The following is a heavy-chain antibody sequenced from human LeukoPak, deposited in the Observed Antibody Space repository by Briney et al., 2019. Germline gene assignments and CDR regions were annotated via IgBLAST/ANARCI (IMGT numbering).Heavy chain of an antibody. CDR3: ARDIRPEYSSSWTGLDY. CDR1: GDSVSSNSAA. V-gene: IGHV6-1*01. CDR2: TYYRSKWYN. D-gene: IGHD6-13*01. J-gene: IGHJ4*02. Sequence: SQTLSLTCAISGDSVSSNSAAWNWIRQSPSRGLEWLGRTYYRSKWYNDYAVSVKSRITINPDTSKNQFSLQLNSVTPEDTAVYYCARDIRPEYSSSWTGLDYWGQGTLVTVSS.